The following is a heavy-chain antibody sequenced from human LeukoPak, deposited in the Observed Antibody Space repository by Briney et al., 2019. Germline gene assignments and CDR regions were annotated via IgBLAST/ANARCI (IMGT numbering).Heavy chain of an antibody. Sequence: ASVKVSCKASGYTFTGYYMHWVRQAPGQGLEWMGWINPNSGGTNYAQKFQGRVTMTRDTSISTAYMELSRLRSDDTAVYYCARAGNSWNDVNYYYYGMDVWGQGTTVTVSS. CDR2: INPNSGGT. V-gene: IGHV1-2*02. CDR3: ARAGNSWNDVNYYYYGMDV. CDR1: GYTFTGYY. J-gene: IGHJ6*02. D-gene: IGHD1-20*01.